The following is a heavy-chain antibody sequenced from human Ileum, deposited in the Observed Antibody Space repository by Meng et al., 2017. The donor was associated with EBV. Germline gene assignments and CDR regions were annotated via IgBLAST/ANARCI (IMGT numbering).Heavy chain of an antibody. D-gene: IGHD3-22*01. J-gene: IGHJ4*02. CDR1: GGSISRSDW. V-gene: IGHV4-4*02. CDR2: TSHSWST. CDR3: ASSDYYRSDY. Sequence: VELAGAGPGLVKPSETLSSTGAVSGGSISRSDWWSWVRQPPGKGLEWIGETSHSWSTNYSPSLKSRVTISLDKSKNQLSLKLNSVTAADTAVYYCASSDYYRSDYWGQGTLVTVSS.